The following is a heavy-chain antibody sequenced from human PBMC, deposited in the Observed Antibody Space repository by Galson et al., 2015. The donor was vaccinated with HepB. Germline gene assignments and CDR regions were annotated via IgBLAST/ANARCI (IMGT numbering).Heavy chain of an antibody. CDR1: GYTFTSYG. J-gene: IGHJ2*01. Sequence: SVKVSCKASGYTFTSYGISWVRQAPGQGLEWMGRIIPILGIANYAQKLQGRVTITADKSTSTAYMELSSLRSEDTAVYYCARDGAGSRIVATIRGDWYFDLWGRGTLVTVSS. CDR3: ARDGAGSRIVATIRGDWYFDL. CDR2: IIPILGIA. V-gene: IGHV1-69*04. D-gene: IGHD5-12*01.